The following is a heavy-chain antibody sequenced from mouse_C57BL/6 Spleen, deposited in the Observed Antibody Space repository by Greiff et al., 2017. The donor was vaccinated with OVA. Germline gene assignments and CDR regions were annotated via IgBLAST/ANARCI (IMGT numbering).Heavy chain of an antibody. Sequence: EVQGVESGGGLVKPGGSLKLSCAASGFTFSDYGMHWVRQAPEKGLEWVAYISSGSSTIYYADTAKGRFTISRDNAKNTLFLQMTSLRSEDTAMYYCARRGLRQDYYAMDYWGQGTSVTVSS. J-gene: IGHJ4*01. CDR3: ARRGLRQDYYAMDY. CDR2: ISSGSSTI. V-gene: IGHV5-17*01. CDR1: GFTFSDYG. D-gene: IGHD2-4*01.